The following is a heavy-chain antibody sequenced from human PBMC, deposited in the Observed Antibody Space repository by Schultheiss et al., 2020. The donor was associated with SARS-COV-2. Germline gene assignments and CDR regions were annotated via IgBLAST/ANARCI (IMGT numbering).Heavy chain of an antibody. J-gene: IGHJ3*02. CDR1: GFTFSSYA. Sequence: GGSLRLSCAASGFTFSSYAMHWVRQAPGKGLEYVSALSSNGGSTYYANSVKGRFTISRDNSKNTLYLQMGSLRAEDMAVYYCAREVSGSYSIWGQGTMVTVSS. CDR2: LSSNGGST. V-gene: IGHV3-64*01. D-gene: IGHD1-26*01. CDR3: AREVSGSYSI.